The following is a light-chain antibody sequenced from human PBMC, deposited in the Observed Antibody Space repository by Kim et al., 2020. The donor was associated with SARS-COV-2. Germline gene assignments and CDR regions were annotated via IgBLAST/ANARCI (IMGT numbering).Light chain of an antibody. J-gene: IGLJ3*02. CDR2: EVS. V-gene: IGLV2-8*01. CDR1: NSDVGGYNY. Sequence: QSDLTQPPSASGSLGQSVTISCTGTNSDVGGYNYVSWFQHHPGKAPKLMIYEVSKRPSGVPDRFSGSKSGNKASLTVSGLQAEDEADYYCSSYAGNKKGVFGGGTQLTVL. CDR3: SSYAGNKKGV.